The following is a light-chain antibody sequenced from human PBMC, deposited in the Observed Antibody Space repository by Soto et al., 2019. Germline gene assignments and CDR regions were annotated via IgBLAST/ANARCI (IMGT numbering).Light chain of an antibody. Sequence: EIVITQSPATLSVSPGERATFSCRASQSVSSNLAWYQQKPGQAPRLLIYGASTRATGIPARFSGSGSGTEFTLTISSLKSEDFAVYYCQQYNNWPSWTFGQGTKVDIK. CDR1: QSVSSN. V-gene: IGKV3-15*01. CDR2: GAS. J-gene: IGKJ1*01. CDR3: QQYNNWPSWT.